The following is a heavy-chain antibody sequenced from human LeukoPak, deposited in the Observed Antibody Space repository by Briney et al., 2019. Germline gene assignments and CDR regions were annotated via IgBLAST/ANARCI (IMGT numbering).Heavy chain of an antibody. CDR2: IYYSGST. CDR1: GGSISSYY. CDR3: ARDSQIFGVVIRFDY. V-gene: IGHV4-59*12. D-gene: IGHD3-3*01. J-gene: IGHJ4*02. Sequence: SETVSLTCTVSGGSISSYYWSWIRQPPGKGLEWIGYIYYSGSTNYNPSLKSRVTISVDTSKNQFSLKLSSVTAADTAVYYCARDSQIFGVVIRFDYWGQGTLVTVSS.